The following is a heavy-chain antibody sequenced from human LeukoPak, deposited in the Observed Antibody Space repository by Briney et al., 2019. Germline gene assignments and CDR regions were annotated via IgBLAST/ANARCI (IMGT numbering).Heavy chain of an antibody. Sequence: SETLSLTCTVSGDSVSSDSYYWSWLRQPPGKGLEWIVYIYYSGTTKQNPSLKSRVTLSVDTSKNQLYLKLNSVTAVDTAVYYCARDSRGYYDSSGYFDHWGQGTLVTVSS. V-gene: IGHV4-61*01. CDR3: ARDSRGYYDSSGYFDH. CDR2: IYYSGTT. D-gene: IGHD3-22*01. CDR1: GDSVSSDSYY. J-gene: IGHJ4*02.